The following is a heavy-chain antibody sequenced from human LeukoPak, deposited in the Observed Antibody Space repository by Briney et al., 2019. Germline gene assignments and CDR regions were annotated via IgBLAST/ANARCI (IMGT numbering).Heavy chain of an antibody. V-gene: IGHV3-30*18. CDR2: ISYDGSNK. J-gene: IGHJ6*02. Sequence: PGRSLRLSCAASGFTFSSYGMPWVRQAPGKGLEWVAVISYDGSNKYYADSVKGRFTISRDNSKNTLYLQMNSLRAEDTAVYYCAKDGQQWQGTDYYYGMDVWGQGTTVTISS. CDR1: GFTFSSYG. D-gene: IGHD6-19*01. CDR3: AKDGQQWQGTDYYYGMDV.